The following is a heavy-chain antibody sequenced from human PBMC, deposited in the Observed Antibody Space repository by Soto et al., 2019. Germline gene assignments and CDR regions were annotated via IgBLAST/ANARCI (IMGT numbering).Heavy chain of an antibody. CDR3: ARETYYPRYAY. J-gene: IGHJ4*02. CDR1: GFTFSSYS. Sequence: EVQLVESGGGLVQPGGYLRLSCAASGFTFSSYSMNWVRQAPGKGLEWVSYISSSSSTIYYADSVKGRFTISRDNAKHSLYLQMNSRRDEDTAVYYCARETYYPRYAYWGQGTLVTVSS. D-gene: IGHD3-10*01. CDR2: ISSSSSTI. V-gene: IGHV3-48*02.